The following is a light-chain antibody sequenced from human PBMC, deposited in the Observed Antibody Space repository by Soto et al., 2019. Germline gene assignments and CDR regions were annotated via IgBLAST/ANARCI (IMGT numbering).Light chain of an antibody. Sequence: EIVLTQSPATLSLSPGEIATLSCRASQSVSSNLAWYQQKLGQAPRLLIYDAFNRATGIPARFSGSGSGTAFTLNISNLEPEDLAVYYCQQRSSWPTFGQGTKLEIK. CDR3: QQRSSWPT. V-gene: IGKV3-11*01. CDR2: DAF. CDR1: QSVSSN. J-gene: IGKJ2*01.